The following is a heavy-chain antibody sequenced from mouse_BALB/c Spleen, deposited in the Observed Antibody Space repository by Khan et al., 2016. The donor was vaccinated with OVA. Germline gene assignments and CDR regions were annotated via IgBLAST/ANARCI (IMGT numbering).Heavy chain of an antibody. V-gene: IGHV1-77*01. CDR1: GYTFTDYY. CDR2: ISPGSGDT. Sequence: QVQLQQSGVELARPGASVKLSCKASGYTFTDYYINWVKQRTGQGLEWIGEISPGSGDTYYNEKFKGKATLTADKSSTTAYMQLSSLTSEASAVYFCARRNYFGYTFAHWGQGTLVTVSA. CDR3: ARRNYFGYTFAH. J-gene: IGHJ3*01. D-gene: IGHD1-2*01.